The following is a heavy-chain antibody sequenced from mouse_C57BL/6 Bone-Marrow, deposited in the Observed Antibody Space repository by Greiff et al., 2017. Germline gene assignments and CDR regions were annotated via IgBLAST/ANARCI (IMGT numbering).Heavy chain of an antibody. Sequence: EVQLVESGGGLVQSGRSLRLSCATSGFTFSDFYMEWVRQAPGKGLEWIAASRNKANDYTTEYSATVKGRFIVSRDTSQSILYLQMNALRAEDTAIYYCARDAGNSYAMDYWGQGTSVTVSS. CDR2: SRNKANDYTT. D-gene: IGHD2-1*01. CDR3: ARDAGNSYAMDY. V-gene: IGHV7-1*01. CDR1: GFTFSDFY. J-gene: IGHJ4*01.